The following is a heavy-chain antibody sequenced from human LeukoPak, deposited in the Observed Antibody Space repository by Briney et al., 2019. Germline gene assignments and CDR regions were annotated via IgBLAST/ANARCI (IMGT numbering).Heavy chain of an antibody. CDR3: ARADPRELAAAPSPIDY. D-gene: IGHD6-13*01. CDR1: GGSISSYY. CDR2: IYYSGST. J-gene: IGHJ4*02. V-gene: IGHV4-59*01. Sequence: SETLSLTCTVSGGSISSYYWSWIRQPPGKELEWIGYIYYSGSTNYNPSLKSRVTISVDTSKNQFSLKLSSVTAADTAVYYCARADPRELAAAPSPIDYWGQGTLVTVSS.